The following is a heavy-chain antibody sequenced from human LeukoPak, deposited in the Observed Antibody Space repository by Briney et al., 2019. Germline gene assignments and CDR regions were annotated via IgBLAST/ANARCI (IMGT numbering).Heavy chain of an antibody. CDR1: GFTFSSYW. V-gene: IGHV3-48*04. D-gene: IGHD6-13*01. CDR2: ISSSGSTI. CDR3: ARGKIAAAGGAFDI. Sequence: GGSLRLSCAASGFTFSSYWMNWVRQAPGKGLEWVSYISSSGSTIYYADSVKGRFTISRDNAKNSLYLQMNSLRAEDTAVYYCARGKIAAAGGAFDIWGQGTMVTVSS. J-gene: IGHJ3*02.